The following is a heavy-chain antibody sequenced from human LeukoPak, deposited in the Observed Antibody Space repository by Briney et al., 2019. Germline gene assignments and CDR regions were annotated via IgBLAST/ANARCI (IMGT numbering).Heavy chain of an antibody. J-gene: IGHJ3*02. D-gene: IGHD3-22*01. CDR1: GGSISSYY. CDR2: IYYSGST. Sequence: SETLSLTCTVSGGSISSYYWSWIRQPPGKGLEWIGYIYYSGSTNYNPSLKSRVTISVDTSKNQFSLKLSSVTAADTAVYYCARGPLIYYDSSGYGGTTNDAFDIWGQGTMVTVSS. V-gene: IGHV4-59*01. CDR3: ARGPLIYYDSSGYGGTTNDAFDI.